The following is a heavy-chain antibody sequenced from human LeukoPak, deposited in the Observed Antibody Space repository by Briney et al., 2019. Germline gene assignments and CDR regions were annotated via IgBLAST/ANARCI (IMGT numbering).Heavy chain of an antibody. D-gene: IGHD3-10*01. V-gene: IGHV1-2*02. J-gene: IGHJ4*02. CDR3: ARDLSITMVRAPFY. CDR1: ANTLGYY. Sequence: ASVKVSCKAFANTLGYYMHWVRQAPGQGLEWMGWINPNSGGTNYAQKFQGRVTMTRDTSISTAFMELSRLRSDDTAVYYCARDLSITMVRAPFYWGPGTPVTVSS. CDR2: INPNSGGT.